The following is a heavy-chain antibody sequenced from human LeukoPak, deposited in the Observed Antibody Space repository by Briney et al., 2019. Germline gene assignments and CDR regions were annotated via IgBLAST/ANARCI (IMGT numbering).Heavy chain of an antibody. CDR2: ISGSGGNT. CDR1: GFTFSSFA. D-gene: IGHD1-26*01. J-gene: IGHJ4*02. V-gene: IGHV3-23*01. CDR3: AKLVGGNSDY. Sequence: GGSLRLSCAASGFTFSSFAMSWVRQAPVKGLEWVSSISGSGGNTNYADSVKGRFTISRDNSKNTLYLQMNSLRAEDTAVYYCAKLVGGNSDYWGQGTLVTVSS.